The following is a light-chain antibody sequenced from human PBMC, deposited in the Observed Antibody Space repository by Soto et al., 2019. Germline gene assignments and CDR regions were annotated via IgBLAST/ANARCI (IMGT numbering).Light chain of an antibody. J-gene: IGKJ1*01. CDR2: AAS. V-gene: IGKV1-6*01. CDR3: LQDYNYPWT. Sequence: IQMTQAPSSLSASLGDRVTITCRASRYIRSDLSWYQQRPGQAPKVLIYAASSLQSGVPSRFSGSGSGTDFTLTISSLQPEDFATYYCLQDYNYPWTFGQGTKVDIK. CDR1: RYIRSD.